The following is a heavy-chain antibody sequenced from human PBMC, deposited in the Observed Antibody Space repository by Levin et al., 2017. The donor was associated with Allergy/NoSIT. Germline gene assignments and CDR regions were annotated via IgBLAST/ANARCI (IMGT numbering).Heavy chain of an antibody. J-gene: IGHJ4*02. D-gene: IGHD5-18*01. CDR1: GFTFSSYG. CDR3: AKVGMAWVAMAHFDY. CDR2: ISYDGSNK. V-gene: IGHV3-30*18. Sequence: GGSLRLSCAASGFTFSSYGMHWVRQAPGKGLEWVAVISYDGSNKYYADSVKGRFTISRDNSKNTLYLQMNSLRAEDTAVYYCAKVGMAWVAMAHFDYWGQGTLVTVSS.